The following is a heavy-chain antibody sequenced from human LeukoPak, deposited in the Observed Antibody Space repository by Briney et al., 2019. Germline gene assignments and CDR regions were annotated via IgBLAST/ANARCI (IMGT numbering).Heavy chain of an antibody. CDR3: AKIGDLIPDDILTGYYGTDAFDI. V-gene: IGHV3-30*04. CDR1: GFTFSSYA. CDR2: ISYDGSNK. J-gene: IGHJ3*02. D-gene: IGHD3-9*01. Sequence: PGGSLRLSCAASGFTFSSYAMHWVRQAPGKGLEWVAVISYDGSNKYYADSVKGRFTISRDNSKNTLYLQMNSLRAEDTAVYYCAKIGDLIPDDILTGYYGTDAFDIWGQGTMVTVSS.